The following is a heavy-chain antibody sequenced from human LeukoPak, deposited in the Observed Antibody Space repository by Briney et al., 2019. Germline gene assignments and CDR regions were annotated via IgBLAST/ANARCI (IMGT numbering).Heavy chain of an antibody. Sequence: GGSLRLSCAASGFTFSSYAMSWVSQAPGKGLEWVSSISSSSSYIYYADSVKGRFTISRDNAKNSLYLQMNSLRAEDTAVYYCARDPARFLEWLLSAFDIWGQGTMVTVSS. J-gene: IGHJ3*02. CDR3: ARDPARFLEWLLSAFDI. CDR2: ISSSSSYI. V-gene: IGHV3-21*01. D-gene: IGHD3-3*01. CDR1: GFTFSSYA.